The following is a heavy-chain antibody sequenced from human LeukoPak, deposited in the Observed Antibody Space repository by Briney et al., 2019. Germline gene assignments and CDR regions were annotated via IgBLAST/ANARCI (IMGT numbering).Heavy chain of an antibody. CDR3: ARGYYDSSGYLEYYFDY. CDR2: ISYDGSNK. Sequence: GRSLRLSCAASGFTFDDYAMHWVRQAPGKGLEWVAVISYDGSNKYYADSVKGRFTISRDNSKNTLYLQMNSLRAEDTAVYYCARGYYDSSGYLEYYFDYWGQGTLDTVSS. V-gene: IGHV3-30*04. CDR1: GFTFDDYA. D-gene: IGHD3-22*01. J-gene: IGHJ4*02.